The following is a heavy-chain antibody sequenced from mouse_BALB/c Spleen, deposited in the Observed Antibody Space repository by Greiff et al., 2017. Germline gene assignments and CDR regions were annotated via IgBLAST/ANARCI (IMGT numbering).Heavy chain of an antibody. D-gene: IGHD2-1*01. CDR1: GYTFTSYY. V-gene: IGHV1S56*01. CDR3: ARDGNYFAY. CDR2: IYPGNVNT. Sequence: QVQLQQSGPELVKPGASVRISCKASGYTFTSYYIHWVKQRPGQGLEWIGWIYPGNVNTKYNEKFKGKATLTADKSSSTAYMQLSSLTSEDSAVYFCARDGNYFAYWGQGTLVTVSA. J-gene: IGHJ3*01.